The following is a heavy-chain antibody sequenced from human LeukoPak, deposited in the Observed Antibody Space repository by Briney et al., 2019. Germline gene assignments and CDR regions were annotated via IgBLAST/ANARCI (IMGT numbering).Heavy chain of an antibody. CDR3: ARPYSSSPDHYYYYGMDV. Sequence: SVKVSCKASGGTFSSYAISWVRQAPGQGLEWMGGIIPIFGTANYAQKFRGRVTITADESTSTAYMELSSLRSEDTAVYYCARPYSSSPDHYYYYGMDVWGQGTTVTVSS. D-gene: IGHD6-6*01. CDR2: IIPIFGTA. J-gene: IGHJ6*02. V-gene: IGHV1-69*01. CDR1: GGTFSSYA.